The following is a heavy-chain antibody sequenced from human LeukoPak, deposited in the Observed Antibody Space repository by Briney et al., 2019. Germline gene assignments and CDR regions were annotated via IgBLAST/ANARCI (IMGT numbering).Heavy chain of an antibody. CDR3: ARDSPIVGGTGASDI. CDR2: IKQDGSER. Sequence: GGSLRLSCVASGLTFSNFSMCWVRQAPGEGLERVSNIKQDGSERNYMGSVKGRFTISRDNAKKSLYLQMNSLRVEDTAVYYCARDSPIVGGTGASDIWGQGTMVTVSS. J-gene: IGHJ3*02. CDR1: GLTFSNFS. D-gene: IGHD1-26*01. V-gene: IGHV3-7*01.